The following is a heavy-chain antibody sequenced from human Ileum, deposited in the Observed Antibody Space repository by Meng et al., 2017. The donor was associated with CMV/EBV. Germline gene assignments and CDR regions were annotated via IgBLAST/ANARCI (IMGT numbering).Heavy chain of an antibody. CDR2: IKQDGSAI. Sequence: GGSLKISCAASGFTFSSYWMSWVRQAPGKGLEWVANIKQDGSAIHYVDSVKGRFTISRDNAKNSLYLQMTSLTGEDTAVYYCATSNAAAGNSWGHGTLVTVSS. J-gene: IGHJ5*01. CDR1: GFTFSSYW. CDR3: ATSNAAAGNS. V-gene: IGHV3-7*01. D-gene: IGHD6-13*01.